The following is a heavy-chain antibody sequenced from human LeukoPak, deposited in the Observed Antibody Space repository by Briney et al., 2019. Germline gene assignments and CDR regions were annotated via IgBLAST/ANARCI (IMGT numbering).Heavy chain of an antibody. D-gene: IGHD3-22*01. V-gene: IGHV3-15*01. CDR3: PAIHYDPNY. J-gene: IGHJ4*02. CDR1: GFTFSSYA. Sequence: GGSLRLSCAASGFTFSSYAMSWVRQAPGKGLEWVGRIKSKADGGTIDYAAPVKGRFSISRDDSKNTLYLQMNSLKTEDTAVYYCPAIHYDPNYWGQGTLVTVSP. CDR2: IKSKADGGTI.